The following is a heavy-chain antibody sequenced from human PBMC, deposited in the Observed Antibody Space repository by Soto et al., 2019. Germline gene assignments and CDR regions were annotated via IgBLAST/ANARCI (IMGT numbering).Heavy chain of an antibody. CDR3: ASEIDGYYGMDV. J-gene: IGHJ6*02. V-gene: IGHV1-69*12. CDR2: IIPMFGTA. Sequence: QVQLVQSGAEVKKPGSSVKVSCKASGGTFSTDSISWVRQAPGQGLEWMGGIIPMFGTANNAQKFQGRVTITADESTSTAYMELSSPRSEDTSVYFFASEIDGYYGMDVWGQGTTVTVAS. CDR1: GGTFSTDS.